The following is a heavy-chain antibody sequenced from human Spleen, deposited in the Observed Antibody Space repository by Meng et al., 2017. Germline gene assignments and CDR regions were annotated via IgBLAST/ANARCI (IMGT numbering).Heavy chain of an antibody. D-gene: IGHD3-10*01. CDR2: ISGSGGST. J-gene: IGHJ4*02. CDR3: AKYSYGLGDYLDY. Sequence: VQLHGSGPGLVTPSQALSLTCAVSGCSISSGGYYWNWIRQAPGKGLEWVSAISGSGGSTYYADSVKGRFTISRDNSKNTLYLQMNSLRAEDTAVYYCAKYSYGLGDYLDYWGQGALVTVSS. CDR1: GCSISSGGYY. V-gene: IGHV3-23*01.